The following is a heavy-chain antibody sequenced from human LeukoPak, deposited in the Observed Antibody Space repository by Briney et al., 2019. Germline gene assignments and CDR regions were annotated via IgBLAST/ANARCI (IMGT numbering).Heavy chain of an antibody. D-gene: IGHD3-9*01. Sequence: PSQTLSLTCTVSGGSISSGDYYWSWIRQPPGKGLEWIGYIYYSGSTYYNPSLKSRVTISVDTSKNQFSLKLSSVTAADTAVYYCARGRGVTGSDPPTLDYWGQGTLVTVSS. CDR2: IYYSGST. V-gene: IGHV4-30-4*08. CDR3: ARGRGVTGSDPPTLDY. J-gene: IGHJ4*02. CDR1: GGSISSGDYY.